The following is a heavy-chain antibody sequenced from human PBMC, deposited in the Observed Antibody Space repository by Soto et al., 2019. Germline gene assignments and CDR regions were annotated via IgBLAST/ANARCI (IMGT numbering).Heavy chain of an antibody. CDR1: GFTFSSYA. Sequence: GSLRLSCAASGFTFSSYAMNWVRQAPGKGLEWVSVISGSGGSTYYADSVKGRFTISRDNSKNTLYLQMNSLRAEGTAVYYCARRGPGTYFDYWGQGTLVTVSS. CDR2: ISGSGGST. V-gene: IGHV3-23*01. J-gene: IGHJ4*02. CDR3: ARRGPGTYFDY. D-gene: IGHD6-13*01.